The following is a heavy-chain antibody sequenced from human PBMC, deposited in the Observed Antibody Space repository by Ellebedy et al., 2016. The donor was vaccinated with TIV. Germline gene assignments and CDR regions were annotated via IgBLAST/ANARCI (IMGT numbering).Heavy chain of an antibody. CDR3: AKERLEYSSSPGIY. J-gene: IGHJ4*02. V-gene: IGHV3-30*18. Sequence: GGSLRLXCAASGFTFSSYGMHWVRQAPGKGLEWVAVISYDGSNKYYADSVKGRFTISRDNSKNTLYLQMNSLRAEDTAVYYCAKERLEYSSSPGIYWGQGTLVTVSS. CDR2: ISYDGSNK. D-gene: IGHD6-6*01. CDR1: GFTFSSYG.